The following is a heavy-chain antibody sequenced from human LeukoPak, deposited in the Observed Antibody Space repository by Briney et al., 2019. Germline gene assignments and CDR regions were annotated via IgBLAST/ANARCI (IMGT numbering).Heavy chain of an antibody. Sequence: GGSLRLSCAVSGFTFSTYAMSWVRQAPGKGPEWVSVISGSGGSTDYADSVKGRFTISRDNSKTTLYLQMNSLRVEDTAVYYCAKDRSWGVVVTSNPQFDYWGQGTLVTVSS. D-gene: IGHD2-21*02. CDR2: ISGSGGST. V-gene: IGHV3-23*01. CDR1: GFTFSTYA. J-gene: IGHJ4*02. CDR3: AKDRSWGVVVTSNPQFDY.